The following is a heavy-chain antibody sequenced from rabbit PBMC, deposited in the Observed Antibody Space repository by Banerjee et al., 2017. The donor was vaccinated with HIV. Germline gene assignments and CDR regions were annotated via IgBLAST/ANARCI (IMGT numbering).Heavy chain of an antibody. D-gene: IGHD2-1*01. CDR1: GFTLSSSYY. V-gene: IGHV1S45*01. J-gene: IGHJ4*01. CDR3: ASESNYVDYNL. CDR2: IYAGSSRNT. Sequence: QEQLEESGGDLVKPEGSLTLTCKASGFTLSSSYYMCWVRQAPGKGLELIACIYAGSSRNTYYANWAKGRFTISKTSSTTVTLQMTSLTAADTASYFCASESNYVDYNLWGPGTLVTVS.